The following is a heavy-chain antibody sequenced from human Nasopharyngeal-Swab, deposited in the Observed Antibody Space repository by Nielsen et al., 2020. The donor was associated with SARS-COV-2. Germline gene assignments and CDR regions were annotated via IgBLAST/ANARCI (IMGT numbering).Heavy chain of an antibody. J-gene: IGHJ4*02. V-gene: IGHV4-39*07. CDR3: ARDAGGYCSSTSCYAIQI. CDR2: IYYSGST. Sequence: SETLSLTCTVSGGSISSSSYYWGWIRQPPGKGLEWIGSIYYSGSTYYNPSLKSRVTISVDTSKDQFSLKLSSVTAADTAVYYCARDAGGYCSSTSCYAIQIWGQGTLVTVSS. CDR1: GGSISSSSYY. D-gene: IGHD2-2*01.